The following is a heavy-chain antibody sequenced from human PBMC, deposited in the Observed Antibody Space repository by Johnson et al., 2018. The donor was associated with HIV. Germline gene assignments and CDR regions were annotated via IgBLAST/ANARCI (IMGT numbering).Heavy chain of an antibody. CDR1: GFFFSGSA. CDR3: SYAFDI. CDR2: IRSKANNYAT. V-gene: IGHV3-73*01. J-gene: IGHJ3*02. Sequence: VQLVESGGGLVQPGGSLKLSCAASGFFFSGSAMHWVRQASGKGLEWVGRIRSKANNYATTYAASLKGRVTISRDDSKNTAYLQMNILKTEDTAVYYCSYAFDIWGQGTMVTVSS.